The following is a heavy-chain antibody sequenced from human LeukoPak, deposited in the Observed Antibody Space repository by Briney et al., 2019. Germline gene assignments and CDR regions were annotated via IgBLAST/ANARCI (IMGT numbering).Heavy chain of an antibody. CDR3: AKERGETVAGTVYFQH. Sequence: GRSLRPSCAASGFTLSSYGMHWVRHAPGKGLEWVAVISYDGSNNYADSVKGRFTISRDNSKNTLYLQMKSLRAEDTAVYYCAKERGETVAGTVYFQHWGQGTLVTVSS. V-gene: IGHV3-30*18. D-gene: IGHD6-19*01. CDR2: ISYDGSN. J-gene: IGHJ1*01. CDR1: GFTLSSYG.